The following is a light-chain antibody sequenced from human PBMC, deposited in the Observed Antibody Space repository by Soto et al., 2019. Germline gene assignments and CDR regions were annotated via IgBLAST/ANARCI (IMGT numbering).Light chain of an antibody. CDR1: SSNIGAGYD. J-gene: IGLJ2*01. Sequence: QSELTQPPSVSGAPGQRVTISCTGSSSNIGAGYDVHWYQQLPGTAPKLLIYGNTNRPSGVPDRFSGSRSGTSASLAISGLQAEDEADYYCQSYDSSLSASVFVGGTPLTVL. V-gene: IGLV1-40*01. CDR2: GNT. CDR3: QSYDSSLSASV.